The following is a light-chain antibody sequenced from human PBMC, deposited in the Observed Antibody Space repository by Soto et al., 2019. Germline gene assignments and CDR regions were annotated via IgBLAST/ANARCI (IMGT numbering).Light chain of an antibody. V-gene: IGKV1-39*01. CDR2: AAS. Sequence: DIPMTQSPSSLSASVGDRVTITCRASQSVSSYLNWYQQKPGKAPKVLIYAASALQSGVPARFSGSGYGTDFTLTIDSLQPQDFATYYCQQSFVPPRMFGQGTKVEIK. J-gene: IGKJ1*01. CDR3: QQSFVPPRM. CDR1: QSVSSY.